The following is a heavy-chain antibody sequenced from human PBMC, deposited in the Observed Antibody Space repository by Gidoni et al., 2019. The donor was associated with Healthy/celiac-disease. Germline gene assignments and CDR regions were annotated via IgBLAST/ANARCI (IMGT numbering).Heavy chain of an antibody. CDR2: IYYSGST. D-gene: IGHD3-22*01. CDR3: ARHSRPFYYYDSSGYPNDAFDI. J-gene: IGHJ3*02. Sequence: QLQLQESGPGLVKPSETLSLTCTVSGGSISSSSYYWGWIRQPPGKGLEWIGSIYYSGSTYYNPSLKSRVTISVDTSKNQFSLKLSSVTAADTAVYYCARHSRPFYYYDSSGYPNDAFDIWGQGTMVTVSS. CDR1: GGSISSSSYY. V-gene: IGHV4-39*01.